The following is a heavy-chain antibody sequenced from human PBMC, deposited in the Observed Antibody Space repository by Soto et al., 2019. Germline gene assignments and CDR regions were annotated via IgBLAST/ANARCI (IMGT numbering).Heavy chain of an antibody. D-gene: IGHD1-7*01. CDR3: ARGKGYNWNYGWFDP. J-gene: IGHJ5*02. CDR2: IIPIFGTA. V-gene: IGHV1-69*05. Sequence: SVKVSCKASGGTFSSYAISWVRQAPGQGLEWMGGIIPIFGTANYAQKFQGRVTITRDTSASTAYMELSSLRSEDTAVYYCARGKGYNWNYGWFDPWGQGTLVTVS. CDR1: GGTFSSYA.